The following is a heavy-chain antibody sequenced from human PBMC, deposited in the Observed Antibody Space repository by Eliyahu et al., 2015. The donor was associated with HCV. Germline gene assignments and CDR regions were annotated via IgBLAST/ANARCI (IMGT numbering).Heavy chain of an antibody. J-gene: IGHJ4*02. V-gene: IGHV3-7*01. CDR3: ARSGAGFDY. D-gene: IGHD6-19*01. CDR1: GFTFSNYX. CDR2: IKQDGSEQ. Sequence: AASGFTFSNYXMAWVRQPPGKGLEWVANIKQDGSEQYYVGSVKGRITISRDNAKNSLYLQMNSLRAEDTAVYYCARSGAGFDYWGQGTLVTVSS.